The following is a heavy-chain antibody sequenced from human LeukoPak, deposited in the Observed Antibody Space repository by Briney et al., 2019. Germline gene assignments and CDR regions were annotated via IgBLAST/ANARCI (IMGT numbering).Heavy chain of an antibody. CDR1: GYSISSGYY. Sequence: SETLSLTCAVSGYSISSGYYWGWIRQPPGKGLEWIGSIYHSGSTYYSPSLKSRVTISVDTSKNQFSLKLSSVTAADTAVYYCARLSTSRPIGWFDPWGQGTLVTVSS. CDR2: IYHSGST. J-gene: IGHJ5*02. D-gene: IGHD2-2*01. CDR3: ARLSTSRPIGWFDP. V-gene: IGHV4-38-2*01.